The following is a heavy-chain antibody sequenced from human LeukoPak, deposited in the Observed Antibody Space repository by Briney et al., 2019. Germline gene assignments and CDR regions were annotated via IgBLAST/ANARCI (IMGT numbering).Heavy chain of an antibody. CDR3: ARSPGEVVNPEYAFDI. CDR1: GFTFSSYA. V-gene: IGHV3-64*01. Sequence: GGSLILSCAASGFTFSSYAMHWVRQAPGKGLEYVSAISSNGGSTYCANSVKGRFTISRDNSENTLYLQMGSLRAEDMAVYYCARSPGEVVNPEYAFDIWGQGTMVTVSS. CDR2: ISSNGGST. J-gene: IGHJ3*02. D-gene: IGHD3-10*01.